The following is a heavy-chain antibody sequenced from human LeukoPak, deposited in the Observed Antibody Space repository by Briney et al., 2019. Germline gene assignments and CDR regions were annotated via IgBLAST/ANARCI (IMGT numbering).Heavy chain of an antibody. CDR2: ISYDGSNK. Sequence: PGGSLRLSCAASGFTFSSYAMHWVRQAPGKGLEWVAVISYDGSNKYYADSVKGRFTISRDNSKNTLYLQMNSLRAEDTAVYYCARGVRIAAAGFYDAFDIWGQGTMVTVSS. J-gene: IGHJ3*02. CDR1: GFTFSSYA. D-gene: IGHD6-13*01. CDR3: ARGVRIAAAGFYDAFDI. V-gene: IGHV3-30-3*01.